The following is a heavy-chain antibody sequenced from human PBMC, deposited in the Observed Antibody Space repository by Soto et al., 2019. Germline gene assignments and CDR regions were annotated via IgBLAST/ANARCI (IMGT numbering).Heavy chain of an antibody. D-gene: IGHD3-10*01. CDR1: GFTFSTYS. CDR2: ISFDGKVK. Sequence: QVHLAESGGGVVQPGRSLRLSCIASGFTFSTYSIHWVRQAPGRGLEWLAVISFDGKVKYYADSVKGRFTVSRDNFKDTVFLEMNSLRTEDTSIYHCAKEFSGDNWFFELWGRGTLVTVSS. V-gene: IGHV3-30*18. J-gene: IGHJ2*01. CDR3: AKEFSGDNWFFEL.